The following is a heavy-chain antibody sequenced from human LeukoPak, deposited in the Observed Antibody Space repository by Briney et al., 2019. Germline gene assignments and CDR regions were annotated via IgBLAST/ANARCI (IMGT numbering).Heavy chain of an antibody. D-gene: IGHD3-22*01. CDR3: ARDERYDSSGYPFDY. CDR2: ISAYNGNT. CDR1: GYTFTSCG. V-gene: IGHV1-18*01. Sequence: GASVKVSCKASGYTFTSCGISWVRQAPGQGLEWMGWISAYNGNTNYAQKLQGRVTMTTDTSTSTAYMELSRLRSDDTAVYYCARDERYDSSGYPFDYWGQGTLVTVSS. J-gene: IGHJ4*02.